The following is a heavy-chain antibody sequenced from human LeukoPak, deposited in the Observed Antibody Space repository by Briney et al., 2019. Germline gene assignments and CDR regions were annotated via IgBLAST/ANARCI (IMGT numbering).Heavy chain of an antibody. CDR3: ARDYQSRIAVAGRGFAFDI. V-gene: IGHV3-21*01. J-gene: IGHJ3*02. CDR2: ISSSSSYI. CDR1: GFTISSYS. Sequence: PGGSLRLSCAASGFTISSYSMNWVRQAPGKGLEWVASISSSSSYIYYADSVKGRFTISRDNAKNSLYLQMNSLRVEDTAVYYCARDYQSRIAVAGRGFAFDIWGQGTKVTVSS. D-gene: IGHD6-19*01.